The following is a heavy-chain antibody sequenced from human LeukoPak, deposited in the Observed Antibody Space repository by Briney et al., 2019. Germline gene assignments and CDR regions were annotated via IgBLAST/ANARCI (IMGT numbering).Heavy chain of an antibody. V-gene: IGHV3-74*01. CDR1: GFTFSSYW. CDR2: INSDGSST. J-gene: IGHJ3*02. D-gene: IGHD5-18*01. CDR3: ASETKRGYSYGSPTDAFDI. Sequence: GSLRLSCAASGFTFSSYWMHWVRQAPGKGLVWVSRINSDGSSTSYADSVKGRFTISRHNAKNSLYLQMNSLRAEDTAVYYCASETKRGYSYGSPTDAFDIWGQGTMVTVSS.